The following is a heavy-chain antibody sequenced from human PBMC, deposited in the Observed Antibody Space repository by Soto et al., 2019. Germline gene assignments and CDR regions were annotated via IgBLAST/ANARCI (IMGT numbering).Heavy chain of an antibody. Sequence: QVQLVQAGAEVNKPGASVQVSCKASGYTFSNYGITLVRQAPGQGLERMGWISAYNGNTKYAQKLQGRVTMTTDTSTSRGYMELRSLRSDDTAVYCCARDSPPVDYWCQGTLVTVSS. CDR2: ISAYNGNT. CDR1: GYTFSNYG. J-gene: IGHJ4*02. CDR3: ARDSPPVDY. V-gene: IGHV1-18*01.